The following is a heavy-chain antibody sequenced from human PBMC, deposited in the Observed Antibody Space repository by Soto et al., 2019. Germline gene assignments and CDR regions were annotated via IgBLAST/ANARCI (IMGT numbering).Heavy chain of an antibody. CDR3: ARETECGSGGSCYPYFQH. J-gene: IGHJ1*01. D-gene: IGHD2-15*01. CDR2: INPSGGST. Sequence: ASVKVSCKASGYTFTSYYMHWVRQAPGQGLEGMGIINPSGGSTSYAQKFQGRVTMTRDTSTSTVYMELSSLRSEDTAVYYCARETECGSGGSCYPYFQHWGQGTLVTVSS. V-gene: IGHV1-46*01. CDR1: GYTFTSYY.